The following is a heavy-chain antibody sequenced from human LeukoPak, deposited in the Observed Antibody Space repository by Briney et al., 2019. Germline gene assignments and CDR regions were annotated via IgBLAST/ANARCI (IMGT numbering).Heavy chain of an antibody. CDR1: GFTFSSYG. CDR2: ISSSSSTI. D-gene: IGHD3-22*01. CDR3: AKDPYDTSGYNYGPTGGVDY. Sequence: GGSLRLSCAASGFTFSSYGMSWVRQAPGKGLEWVSYISSSSSTIYYADSVKGRFTISRDNSKNTLYLQMNSLRAEDTAVYYCAKDPYDTSGYNYGPTGGVDYWGQGTLVTVSS. J-gene: IGHJ4*02. V-gene: IGHV3-23*01.